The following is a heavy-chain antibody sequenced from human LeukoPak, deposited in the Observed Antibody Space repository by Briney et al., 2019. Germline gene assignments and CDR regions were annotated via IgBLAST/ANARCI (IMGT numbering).Heavy chain of an antibody. Sequence: SGKVSCMASGGTFSGYAISWVRQAPGQGLEWMGGIIPIFGTANYAQKFQGRVTITADQSTSTAYMELSSLRSEDTAVYYCAIDGIVGATTEAAYDYWGQGTLVTVSS. CDR2: IIPIFGTA. J-gene: IGHJ4*02. D-gene: IGHD1-26*01. CDR1: GGTFSGYA. CDR3: AIDGIVGATTEAAYDY. V-gene: IGHV1-69*01.